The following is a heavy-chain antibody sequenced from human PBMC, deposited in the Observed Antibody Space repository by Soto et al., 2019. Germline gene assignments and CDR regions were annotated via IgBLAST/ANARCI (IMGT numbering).Heavy chain of an antibody. CDR3: ARPDRITIFGAGFDP. CDR2: IYYSGST. D-gene: IGHD3-3*01. CDR1: VGSISSSSYY. V-gene: IGHV4-39*01. J-gene: IGHJ5*02. Sequence: PSETLSLTCTVSVGSISSSSYYWGWIRQPPGKGLEWIGSIYYSGSTYYNPSLKSRVTISVDTSKNQFSLKLSSVTAADTAVYYCARPDRITIFGAGFDPWGQGTLVTVSS.